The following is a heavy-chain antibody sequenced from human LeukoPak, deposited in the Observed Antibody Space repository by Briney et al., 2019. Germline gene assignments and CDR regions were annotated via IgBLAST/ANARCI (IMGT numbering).Heavy chain of an antibody. CDR2: ISWNSYTI. J-gene: IGHJ4*02. V-gene: IGHV3-9*01. CDR3: AKDRGVAAATKELDY. CDR1: GFTFDDYA. Sequence: GGSLRLSCAASGFTFDDYAMHWVRQAPGMGLEWVSGISWNSYTIGYADSVKGRFTISRDNAKNSLYLQMNSLRAEDTALYYCAKDRGVAAATKELDYWGQGTLVTVSS. D-gene: IGHD2-15*01.